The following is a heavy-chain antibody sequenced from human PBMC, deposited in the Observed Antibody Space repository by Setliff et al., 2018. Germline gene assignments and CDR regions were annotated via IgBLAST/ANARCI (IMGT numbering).Heavy chain of an antibody. Sequence: GGSLRLSCVASGFTFSNYGMHWVRQAPGKGLEWVALIWNDGSSKFYGDSVKGRFTISRDNSKNTLYLQMDSLGAEDTAVYYCARNWVTAQHYYYGMDVWGQGTTVTVSS. J-gene: IGHJ6*02. CDR1: GFTFSNYG. V-gene: IGHV3-33*01. D-gene: IGHD2-21*02. CDR3: ARNWVTAQHYYYGMDV. CDR2: IWNDGSSK.